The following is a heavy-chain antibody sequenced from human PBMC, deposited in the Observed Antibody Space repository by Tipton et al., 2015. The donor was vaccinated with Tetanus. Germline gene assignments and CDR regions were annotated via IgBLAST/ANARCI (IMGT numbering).Heavy chain of an antibody. CDR1: GYTFTQYY. CDR3: ARDREAFDY. V-gene: IGHV1-46*04. CDR2: IYPSDGST. D-gene: IGHD1-26*01. Sequence: QLVQSGAEVKKPGASVKLSCKTSGYTFTQYYLHWVRQAPGQGLEWMGMIYPSDGSTSYAEKLQGRVTMTRDTPTSTVYMEMSSLRSEDTAVYYCARDREAFDYWGQGTKVPVSS. J-gene: IGHJ3*01.